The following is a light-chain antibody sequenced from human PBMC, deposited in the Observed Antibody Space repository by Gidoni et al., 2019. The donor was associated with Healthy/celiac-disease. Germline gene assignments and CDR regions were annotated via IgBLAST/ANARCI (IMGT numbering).Light chain of an antibody. CDR1: QDISNY. V-gene: IGKV1-33*01. Sequence: IKMTQSPSSLSASVGDRVTTTCQASQDISNYLNWYQQKPGKAPKLLIYDASNLETGAPSRLIGSGSGTAFTFTISSLQPEDISTYYCQQYGNLLPLTFGGGTKVEIK. J-gene: IGKJ4*01. CDR3: QQYGNLLPLT. CDR2: DAS.